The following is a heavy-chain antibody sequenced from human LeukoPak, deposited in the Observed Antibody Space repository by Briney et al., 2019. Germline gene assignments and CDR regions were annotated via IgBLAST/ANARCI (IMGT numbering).Heavy chain of an antibody. J-gene: IGHJ4*02. CDR1: GGSFSGYY. V-gene: IGHV4-34*01. CDR3: ARLYFSRNVFIPARWDY. Sequence: SETLSLTCAVYGGSFSGYYWSWIRQPPGKGLEWIGEINHSGSTNYNPSLKSRVTISVDTSKNQFSLKLSSVTAADTAVYYCARLYFSRNVFIPARWDYWGQGTLVTVSS. CDR2: INHSGST. D-gene: IGHD3-3*01.